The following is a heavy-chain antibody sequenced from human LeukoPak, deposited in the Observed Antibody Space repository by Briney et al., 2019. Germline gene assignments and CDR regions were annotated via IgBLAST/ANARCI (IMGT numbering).Heavy chain of an antibody. V-gene: IGHV3-30*04. CDR3: ATEFNYYGSGSYS. Sequence: GGSLRLSCAASGFTFSSYAMHWVRQAPGKGLEWVAFIRHDGSDKYYIDSVKDRFIISRDNSKNTLYLQMNSLRTEDTAVYYCATEFNYYGSGSYSWGQGTLVTVSS. J-gene: IGHJ5*02. CDR1: GFTFSSYA. D-gene: IGHD3-10*01. CDR2: IRHDGSDK.